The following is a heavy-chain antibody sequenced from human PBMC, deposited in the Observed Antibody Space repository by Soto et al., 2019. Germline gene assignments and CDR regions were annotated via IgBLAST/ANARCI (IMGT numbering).Heavy chain of an antibody. CDR1: GGTFSSYA. J-gene: IGHJ4*02. D-gene: IGHD2-15*01. Sequence: QVQLVQSGAEVKKPGSSVKVSCKASGGTFSSYAISWVRQAPGQGLEWMGGIIPIFGTANYAQKFQGRVRITADESTSTADMELSSLRSEDTAVYYCARAFRYCSGGSCYSPDYWGQGTLVTVSS. CDR2: IIPIFGTA. V-gene: IGHV1-69*12. CDR3: ARAFRYCSGGSCYSPDY.